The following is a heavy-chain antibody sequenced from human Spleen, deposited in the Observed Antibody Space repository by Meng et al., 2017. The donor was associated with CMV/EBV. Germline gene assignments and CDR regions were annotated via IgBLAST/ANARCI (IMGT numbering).Heavy chain of an antibody. D-gene: IGHD2-2*01. J-gene: IGHJ4*02. Sequence: SGGTFSDGLSWVRQAHGQGLEWMGGLIPIYGGSTYAQKFQGRVTITRDESTRTAYMELSSLRSADTAVYYCARGRACRSTSCQFYLDFWGQGTLVTVSS. CDR2: LIPIYGGS. CDR3: ARGRACRSTSCQFYLDF. CDR1: GGTFSDG. V-gene: IGHV1-69*05.